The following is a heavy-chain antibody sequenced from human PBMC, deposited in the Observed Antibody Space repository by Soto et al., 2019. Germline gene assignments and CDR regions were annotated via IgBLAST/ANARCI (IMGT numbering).Heavy chain of an antibody. CDR2: ISSSSSYI. J-gene: IGHJ4*02. V-gene: IGHV3-21*01. D-gene: IGHD6-6*01. Sequence: PGGSLRLSCAASGFTFSSYSMNWVRQAPGKGLEWVSSISSSSSYIYYADSVKGRFTISRDNAKNKLYLQMNSMRAEDTAVYYCSRGSHSTSGAVKAHDYWGQGAQVTVSS. CDR3: SRGSHSTSGAVKAHDY. CDR1: GFTFSSYS.